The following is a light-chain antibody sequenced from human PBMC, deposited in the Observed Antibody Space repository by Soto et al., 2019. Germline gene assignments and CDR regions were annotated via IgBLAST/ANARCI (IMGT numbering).Light chain of an antibody. J-gene: IGLJ2*01. CDR3: SSYTSSSTVV. V-gene: IGLV2-14*01. Sequence: QSALTQPASVSGSPGQSITISCTGTSSDVGGYNYVSWYQQHPGKAPKLMIYEVSNRPSGVSNRFSGSKSGNTASLTISGLQXXXEAXYYCSSYTSSSTVVFGGGTKLTVL. CDR1: SSDVGGYNY. CDR2: EVS.